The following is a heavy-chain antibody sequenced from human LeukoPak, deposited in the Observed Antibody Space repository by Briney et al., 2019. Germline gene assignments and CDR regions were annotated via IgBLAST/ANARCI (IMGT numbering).Heavy chain of an antibody. CDR3: AGHHPRNTVDF. Sequence: SETLSLTCTVSGGSISSYYWSWIRQPPGKGLEWIGYISYSGSTSYNPSLKSRVTISLDTPKNQFSLKLSSVTAADTAVYYCAGHHPRNTVDFWGQGTLVTVSS. CDR2: ISYSGST. J-gene: IGHJ4*02. D-gene: IGHD2/OR15-2a*01. V-gene: IGHV4-59*08. CDR1: GGSISSYY.